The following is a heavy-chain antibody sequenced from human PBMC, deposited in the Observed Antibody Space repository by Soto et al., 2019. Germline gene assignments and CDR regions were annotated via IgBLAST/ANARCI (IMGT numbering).Heavy chain of an antibody. CDR1: GFTFSSYA. CDR2: ISYDGSNK. J-gene: IGHJ4*02. V-gene: IGHV3-30-3*01. D-gene: IGHD6-13*01. Sequence: QVQLVESGGGVVQPGRSLRLSCAASGFTFSSYAMHWVRQAPGKGLEWVAVISYDGSNKYYEDSVKGRFTISRDNSKNTLYLQMNSLRDECTAVYYCARDQQTGFDYWGQGTLVTVSS. CDR3: ARDQQTGFDY.